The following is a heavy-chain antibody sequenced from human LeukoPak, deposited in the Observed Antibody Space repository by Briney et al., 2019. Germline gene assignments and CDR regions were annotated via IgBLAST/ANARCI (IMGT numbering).Heavy chain of an antibody. Sequence: GGSLRLSCAASGFTFSSYAMSWVRQAPGKGLEWVSAISGSGGSTYYADSVKGRFTISRDNSKNTLYLLMNSLRAEDTAVYYCAAKVGAPIVDYWGQGTLVTVSS. CDR3: AAKVGAPIVDY. J-gene: IGHJ4*02. CDR2: ISGSGGST. V-gene: IGHV3-23*01. D-gene: IGHD1-26*01. CDR1: GFTFSSYA.